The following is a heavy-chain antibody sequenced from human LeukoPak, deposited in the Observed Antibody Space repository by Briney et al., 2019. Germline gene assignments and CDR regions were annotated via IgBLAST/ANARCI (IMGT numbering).Heavy chain of an antibody. CDR3: ALIVVRSTIAVAGTGSFDY. CDR2: ISAYNGNT. CDR1: GYTFTSYG. Sequence: ASVKVSCKASGYTFTSYGISWVRQAPGHGLEWMGWISAYNGNTNYAQKLQGRVTMTTDTSTSTAYMELRSLRSDDTAVYYCALIVVRSTIAVAGTGSFDYWGQGTLVTVSS. V-gene: IGHV1-18*01. J-gene: IGHJ4*02. D-gene: IGHD6-19*01.